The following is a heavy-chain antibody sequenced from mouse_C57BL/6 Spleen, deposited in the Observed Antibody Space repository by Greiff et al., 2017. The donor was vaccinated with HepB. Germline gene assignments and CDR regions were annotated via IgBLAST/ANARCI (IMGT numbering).Heavy chain of an antibody. CDR3: ASYWDRENYFDY. CDR1: GYTFTSYW. V-gene: IGHV1-53*01. CDR2: INPSNGGT. J-gene: IGHJ2*01. D-gene: IGHD4-1*01. Sequence: QVQLKQSGTELVKPGASVKLSCKASGYTFTSYWMHWVKQRPGQGLEWIGNINPSNGGTNYNEKFKSKPTLTVDKSSSTAYMQLSSLTSEDSAVYYCASYWDRENYFDYWGQGTTLTVSS.